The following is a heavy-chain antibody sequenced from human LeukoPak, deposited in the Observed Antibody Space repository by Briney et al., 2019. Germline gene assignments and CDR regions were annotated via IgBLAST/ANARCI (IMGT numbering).Heavy chain of an antibody. J-gene: IGHJ3*02. CDR1: GYTFTSYG. CDR2: ISAYNGNT. D-gene: IGHD6-19*01. Sequence: GASVKVSCKASGYTFTSYGISWVRQAPGQGLEWMGWISAYNGNTNYAQKFQGRVTMTRDTSISTAYMELSRLRSDDTAVYYCARLSSGWYRDAFDIWGQGTMVTVSS. CDR3: ARLSSGWYRDAFDI. V-gene: IGHV1-18*01.